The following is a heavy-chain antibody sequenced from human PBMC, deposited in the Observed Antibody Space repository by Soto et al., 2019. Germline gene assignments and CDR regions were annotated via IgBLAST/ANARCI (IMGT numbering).Heavy chain of an antibody. V-gene: IGHV3-23*01. CDR2: ISGSGGST. Sequence: EVQLLESGGGLVQPGGSLRLSCAASGFTFSSYAMSWVRQAPGKGLEWVSAISGSGGSTYYADSVKGRFTISRDNSKNPLYLQMNSLRAEDTAVYYCAKGRPPDIVVVVAAATYDYWGQGTLVTVSS. CDR3: AKGRPPDIVVVVAAATYDY. D-gene: IGHD2-15*01. CDR1: GFTFSSYA. J-gene: IGHJ4*02.